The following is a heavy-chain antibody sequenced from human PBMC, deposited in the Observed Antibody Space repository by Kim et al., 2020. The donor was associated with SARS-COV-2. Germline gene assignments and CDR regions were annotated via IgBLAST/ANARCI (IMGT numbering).Heavy chain of an antibody. Sequence: ASVKVSCKASGYTFTGYYMHWVRQAPGQGLEWMGWINPNSGGTNYAQKFQGRVTMTRDTSISTAYMELSRLRSDDTAVYYCARGVVPAAKGGWFDPWGQGTLVTVSS. CDR1: GYTFTGYY. CDR3: ARGVVPAAKGGWFDP. CDR2: INPNSGGT. D-gene: IGHD2-2*01. J-gene: IGHJ5*02. V-gene: IGHV1-2*02.